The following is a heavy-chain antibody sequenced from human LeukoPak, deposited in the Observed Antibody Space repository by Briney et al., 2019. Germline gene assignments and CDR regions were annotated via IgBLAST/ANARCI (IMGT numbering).Heavy chain of an antibody. V-gene: IGHV3-7*01. Sequence: GGSLRLSCAASGFTFSSYWMTWVRQAPGKGLEWVANIKRDGSEKHYVDSVKGRFTISRDNAENTLYLQMNSLRAEDTAVYYCARGRYYGMDVWGQGTTVTVSS. CDR3: ARGRYYGMDV. J-gene: IGHJ6*02. CDR2: IKRDGSEK. CDR1: GFTFSSYW.